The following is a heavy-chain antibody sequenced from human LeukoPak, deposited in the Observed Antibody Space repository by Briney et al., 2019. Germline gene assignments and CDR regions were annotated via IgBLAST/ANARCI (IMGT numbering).Heavy chain of an antibody. D-gene: IGHD3-3*01. CDR2: IYHSGST. CDR3: ARVRFLESYYFDY. J-gene: IGHJ4*02. V-gene: IGHV4-38-2*02. Sequence: SETLSLTCTVSGYSISSGYYWGWIRQPPGKGLEWIGSIYHSGSTYYNPSLKSRVTISVDTSKNQFSLKLSSVTAADTAVYYCARVRFLESYYFDYWGQGTLVTVSS. CDR1: GYSISSGYY.